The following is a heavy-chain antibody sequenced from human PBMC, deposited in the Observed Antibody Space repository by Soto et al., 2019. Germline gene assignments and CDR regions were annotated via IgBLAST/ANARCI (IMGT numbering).Heavy chain of an antibody. CDR3: ARSDGRY. CDR2: IYHSGST. J-gene: IGHJ4*02. V-gene: IGHV4-30-2*02. CDR1: GGSSISGAYS. Sequence: TLSLTCAVSGGSSISGAYSWSWIRQPPGKGLEWVGYIYHSGSTYYNPSLKSRVTISVDTSKNQFSLKLSSVTAADTAVYYCARSDGRYWGQGTLVTVSS.